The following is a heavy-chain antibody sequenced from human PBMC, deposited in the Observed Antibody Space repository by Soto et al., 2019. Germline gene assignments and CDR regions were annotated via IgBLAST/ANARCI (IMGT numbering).Heavy chain of an antibody. CDR1: GYTFTSYG. CDR3: ARVLRLRLGELSFGDY. CDR2: ISAYNGNT. D-gene: IGHD3-16*02. V-gene: IGHV1-18*01. Sequence: ASVKVSCKASGYTFTSYGISWVRQAPGQGLEWMGWISAYNGNTNYAQKLQGRVTMTTDTSTSTAYMELRSLRSDDTAVYYCARVLRLRLGELSFGDYWGQGTLVTVSS. J-gene: IGHJ4*02.